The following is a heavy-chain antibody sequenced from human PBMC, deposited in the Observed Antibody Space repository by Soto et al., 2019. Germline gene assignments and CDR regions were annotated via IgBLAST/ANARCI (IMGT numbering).Heavy chain of an antibody. V-gene: IGHV4-31*03. CDR3: VSGYHGGNHYYFDH. CDR1: GGSISSGGYY. CDR2: IYYSGST. J-gene: IGHJ4*02. Sequence: QLQLQESGPGLVKPSQTLSLTCTVSGGSISSGGYYWSWIRQPPGKGLEWIGYIYYSGSTYYNPSPDSRVTRSVDTSKNQFPLKPSSVTAARRAGYYCVSGYHGGNHYYFDHWGPGTLVPGPS. D-gene: IGHD2-15*01.